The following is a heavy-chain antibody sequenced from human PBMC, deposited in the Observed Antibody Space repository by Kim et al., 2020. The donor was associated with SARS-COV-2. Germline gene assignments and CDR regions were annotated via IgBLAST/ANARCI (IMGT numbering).Heavy chain of an antibody. J-gene: IGHJ5*02. D-gene: IGHD6-6*01. V-gene: IGHV4-34*01. Sequence: SETLSLTCAVYGGSFSGYYWSWIRQPPGKGLELIGEINHSGSTNYNPSLKSRVTISVDTSKNQFSLKLSSGTAADTAVYYCAGVGRLCIAARRRNWFDP. CDR1: GGSFSGYY. CDR2: INHSGST. CDR3: AGVGRLCIAARRRNWFDP.